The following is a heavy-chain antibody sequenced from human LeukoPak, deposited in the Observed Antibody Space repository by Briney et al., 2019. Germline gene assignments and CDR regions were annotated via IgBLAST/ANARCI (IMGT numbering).Heavy chain of an antibody. CDR2: IYYSGST. CDR1: GGSISSYY. Sequence: SSETLSLTCSVSGGSISSYYWSWIRQPPGKGLEWIGYIYYSGSTNYNPSLKSRVTISVDTSKNQFSLKLSSVTAADTAVYYCARAVVVAGIFYFDYWGRGTLVTVSS. CDR3: ARAVVVAGIFYFDY. V-gene: IGHV4-59*01. D-gene: IGHD2-15*01. J-gene: IGHJ4*02.